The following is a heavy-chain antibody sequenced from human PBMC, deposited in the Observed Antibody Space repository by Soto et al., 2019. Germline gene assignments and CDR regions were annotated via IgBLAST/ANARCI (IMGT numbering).Heavy chain of an antibody. J-gene: IGHJ4*02. CDR1: GYTFTSCQ. D-gene: IGHD5-18*01. CDR2: INPSGGST. Sequence: GPVKVSCKASGYTFTSCQVHWVRQAPGQGLQWMGIINPSGGSTSYAQEFQGRVTLTRDMSTSTVYMEMSSLRSEDTAVYYCATRGNNFGLHYWGPGTLVTVSS. V-gene: IGHV1-46*01. CDR3: ATRGNNFGLHY.